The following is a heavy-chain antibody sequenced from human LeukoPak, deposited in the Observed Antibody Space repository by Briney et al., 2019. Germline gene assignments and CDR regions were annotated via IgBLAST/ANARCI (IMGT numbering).Heavy chain of an antibody. CDR1: GFIFSSYR. CDR3: AREVVVLAATQAFDI. V-gene: IGHV3-21*01. D-gene: IGHD2-15*01. Sequence: GGSLRLSCAASGFIFSSYRMDWVRQAPGKGLEWVSSISSTTTYIYYTDSVKGRFTISRDNAKNSLYLQMNSLRVEDTAVYYCAREVVVLAATQAFDIWGQGTMVTVSS. J-gene: IGHJ3*02. CDR2: ISSTTTYI.